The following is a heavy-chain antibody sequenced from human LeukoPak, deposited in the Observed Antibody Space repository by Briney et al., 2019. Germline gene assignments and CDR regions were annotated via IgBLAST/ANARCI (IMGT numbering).Heavy chain of an antibody. J-gene: IGHJ4*02. CDR2: IKEDGSEI. CDR3: ARGRYQLIDY. Sequence: GGSLRLSCAASGFTFSTYWMSWVRQAPGKGLEWVANIKEDGSEIHHVDSVKGRFTISRDNAKNSLYLQMNSLRPEDTAVYYCARGRYQLIDYWGQGTLVTVSS. V-gene: IGHV3-7*01. CDR1: GFTFSTYW. D-gene: IGHD2-2*01.